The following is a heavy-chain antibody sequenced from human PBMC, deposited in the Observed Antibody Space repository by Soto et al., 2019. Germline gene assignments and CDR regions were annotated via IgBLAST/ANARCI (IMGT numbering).Heavy chain of an antibody. D-gene: IGHD1-20*01. CDR2: ISGSGDTT. CDR1: GFTFSSYW. Sequence: GGSLRLSCAASGFTFSSYWMHWVRQAPGKGLEWVSAISGSGDTTYYADSVKGRFTISRDNSKNTLYLQMNSLRVEDTAVYYCAKDMKYNWNDDDYWGHGILVTVSS. CDR3: AKDMKYNWNDDDY. V-gene: IGHV3-23*01. J-gene: IGHJ4*01.